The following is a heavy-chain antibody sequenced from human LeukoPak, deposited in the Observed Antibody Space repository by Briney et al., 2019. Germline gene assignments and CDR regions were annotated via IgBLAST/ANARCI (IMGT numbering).Heavy chain of an antibody. D-gene: IGHD6-13*01. CDR1: GFTVSSNY. Sequence: GGSLRLSCAASGFTVSSNYMSWVRQAPGKGLEWVSVIYSGGSTYYADSVKGRFTISRDNSKNTLYLQMNSLRGEDTAVYYCARAQLAAAGPNDYWGQGTLVTVSS. CDR2: IYSGGST. CDR3: ARAQLAAAGPNDY. J-gene: IGHJ4*02. V-gene: IGHV3-66*02.